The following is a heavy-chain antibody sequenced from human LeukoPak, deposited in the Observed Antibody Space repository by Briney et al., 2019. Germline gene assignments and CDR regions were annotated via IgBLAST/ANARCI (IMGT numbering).Heavy chain of an antibody. Sequence: SETLSLTCTVSGGSISSYYWSWIRQPAGKGLEWIGYIYYSGSTNYNPSLKSRVTISVDTSKNQFSLKLSSVTAADTAVYYCARDYSSSWRYFDYWGQGTLVTVSS. V-gene: IGHV4-59*12. D-gene: IGHD6-13*01. CDR1: GGSISSYY. CDR3: ARDYSSSWRYFDY. CDR2: IYYSGST. J-gene: IGHJ4*02.